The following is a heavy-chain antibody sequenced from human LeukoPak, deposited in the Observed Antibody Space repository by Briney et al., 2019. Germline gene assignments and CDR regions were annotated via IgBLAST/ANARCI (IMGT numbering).Heavy chain of an antibody. CDR2: IISILGIA. V-gene: IGHV1-69*04. CDR3: ARDPGSSFPYFDY. CDR1: GGTFSSYT. J-gene: IGHJ4*02. D-gene: IGHD6-13*01. Sequence: ASVKVSYKASGGTFSSYTISWVRQAPGQGLEWMGRIISILGIANYAQKFQGRVTITADKSTSTAYMELSSLRSEDTAVYYCARDPGSSFPYFDYWGQGTLVTVSS.